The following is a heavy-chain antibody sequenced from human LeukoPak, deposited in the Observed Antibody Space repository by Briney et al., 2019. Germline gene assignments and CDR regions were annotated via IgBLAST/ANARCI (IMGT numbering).Heavy chain of an antibody. CDR1: GGAFSSYA. V-gene: IGHV1-69*04. J-gene: IGHJ3*02. Sequence: SVKVSCKASGGAFSSYAISWVRQAPGQGLEWMGRIIPIFGIANYAQRFQGRVTITADKSTSTAYMELSSLRSEDTAVYYCARGRGRLELPPSVFDAFDIWGQGTMVTVSS. D-gene: IGHD1-7*01. CDR2: IIPIFGIA. CDR3: ARGRGRLELPPSVFDAFDI.